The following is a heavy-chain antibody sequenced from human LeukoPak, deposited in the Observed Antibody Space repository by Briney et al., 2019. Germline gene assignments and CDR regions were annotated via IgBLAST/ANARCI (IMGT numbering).Heavy chain of an antibody. CDR2: IYYSGST. CDR1: GGSITSHY. Sequence: SETLPLTCTVSGGSITSHYCNWIRQPPGKGLEWTGYIYYSGSTNYNPSPESRVTISVDTSKNQFSLKLRSVTAADTAVYYCARGDPAWDYDTSSYYPDAFDMWGEETMDSVSS. J-gene: IGHJ3*02. CDR3: ARGDPAWDYDTSSYYPDAFDM. D-gene: IGHD3-22*01. V-gene: IGHV4-59*11.